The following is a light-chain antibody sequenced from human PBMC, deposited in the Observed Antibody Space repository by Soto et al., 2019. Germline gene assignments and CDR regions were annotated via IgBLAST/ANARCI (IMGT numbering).Light chain of an antibody. J-gene: IGLJ1*01. CDR3: SSHTGTDPLYV. CDR1: SSDVGAYNF. CDR2: NVY. V-gene: IGLV2-14*03. Sequence: QSALTQPASVSGSPGQSITISCTGTSSDVGAYNFVSWHQQHPGKAPKLMIYNVYDRPSGISNRFSGSKSGNTASLTISGLQAEDEADYYCSSHTGTDPLYVFGAGTKLTVL.